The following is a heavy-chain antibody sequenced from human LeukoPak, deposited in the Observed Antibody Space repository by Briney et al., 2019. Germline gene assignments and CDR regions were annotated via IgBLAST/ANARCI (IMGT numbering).Heavy chain of an antibody. J-gene: IGHJ4*02. Sequence: GGSLRLSCAASGFTFSSYSMNWVRHAPGKGLEWVSYISSNSRIIYYADSVKGRFTISRDNAKNSLYLQMNSLRAEDTAVYYCARDGGYSSSLDYWGQGTLVTVSS. CDR2: ISSNSRII. D-gene: IGHD6-6*01. CDR1: GFTFSSYS. CDR3: ARDGGYSSSLDY. V-gene: IGHV3-48*01.